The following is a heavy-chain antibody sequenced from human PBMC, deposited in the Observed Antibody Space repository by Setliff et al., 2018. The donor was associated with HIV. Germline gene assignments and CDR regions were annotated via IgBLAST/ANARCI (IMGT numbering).Heavy chain of an antibody. CDR3: TTSYGSGTYYRMGAFDI. V-gene: IGHV3-49*03. CDR1: GFSFGDYA. CDR2: IRSKAYGGTK. D-gene: IGHD3-10*01. J-gene: IGHJ3*02. Sequence: GGSLRLPCTASGFSFGDYAMSWFRQAPGKGPEWVGFIRSKAYGGTKEYAVSVKGRFTISRDDSKSIAYLQMNSLKTEDTAVYYCTTSYGSGTYYRMGAFDIWGQGTTVTVSS.